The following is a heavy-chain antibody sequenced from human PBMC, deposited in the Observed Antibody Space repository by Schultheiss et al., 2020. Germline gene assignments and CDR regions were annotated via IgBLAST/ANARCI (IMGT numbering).Heavy chain of an antibody. V-gene: IGHV4-34*01. CDR1: GGSISSYY. CDR2: INHSGST. Sequence: SETLSLTCTVSGGSISSYYWSWIRQPPGKGLEWIGEINHSGSTNYNPSLKSRVTISVDTSKNQFSLKLSSVTAADTAVYYCARDVGYDYIPYYGMDVWGQGTTVTVSS. J-gene: IGHJ6*02. CDR3: ARDVGYDYIPYYGMDV. D-gene: IGHD5-12*01.